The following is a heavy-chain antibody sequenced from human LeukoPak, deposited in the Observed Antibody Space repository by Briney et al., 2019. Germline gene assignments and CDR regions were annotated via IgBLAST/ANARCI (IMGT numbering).Heavy chain of an antibody. Sequence: PGGSLRLSCAASGFTFDDYAMHWVRQAPGKGLEWVSGISWNSGSIGYADSVKGRFTISRDNAKNSLYLQMNSLRAEDTALYYCAKGVGSIRLPDFDYWGQGTLVTVSS. CDR3: AKGVGSIRLPDFDY. V-gene: IGHV3-9*01. CDR1: GFTFDDYA. D-gene: IGHD5/OR15-5a*01. CDR2: ISWNSGSI. J-gene: IGHJ4*02.